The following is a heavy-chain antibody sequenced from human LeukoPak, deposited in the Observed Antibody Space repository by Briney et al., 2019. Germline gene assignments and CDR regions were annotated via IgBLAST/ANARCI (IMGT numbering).Heavy chain of an antibody. Sequence: GGSLRLSCATSGFTFSDYAMSWVRQTPGKGLEWVSSMSGGGNTYYADSVKGRVTITRDNSKSTLYLQMNSLRAEDTAVYYCAKGTYYDSSGYRYYFYYMDVWGKGTTVTVSS. CDR3: AKGTYYDSSGYRYYFYYMDV. D-gene: IGHD3-22*01. CDR1: GFTFSDYA. CDR2: MSGGGNT. V-gene: IGHV3-23*01. J-gene: IGHJ6*03.